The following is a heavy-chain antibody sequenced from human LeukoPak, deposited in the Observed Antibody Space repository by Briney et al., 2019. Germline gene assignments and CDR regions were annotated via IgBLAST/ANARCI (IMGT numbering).Heavy chain of an antibody. CDR1: TFTLSTYG. Sequence: PGGSLRLSCAASTFTLSTYGMHWVRQAPGKGLEWVAVISYDGSNKYYADSVKGRFTISRDNSKNMLYLQMNSLRAEDTAVYYCAKDRGYSGYDGNDYWGQGTLVTVSS. D-gene: IGHD5-12*01. CDR3: AKDRGYSGYDGNDY. J-gene: IGHJ4*02. CDR2: ISYDGSNK. V-gene: IGHV3-30*18.